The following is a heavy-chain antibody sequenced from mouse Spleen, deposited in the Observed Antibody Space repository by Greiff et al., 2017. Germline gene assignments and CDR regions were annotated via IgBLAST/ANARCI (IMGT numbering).Heavy chain of an antibody. CDR3: ARSGDYDKNYFDY. J-gene: IGHJ2*01. Sequence: VQLKQSGPELVKPGASVKMSCKASGYTFTSYVMHWVKQKPGQGLEWIGYINPYNDGTKYNEKFKGKATLTSDKSSSTAYMELSSLTSEDSAVYYCARSGDYDKNYFDYWGQGTTLTVSS. CDR1: GYTFTSYV. D-gene: IGHD2-4*01. CDR2: INPYNDGT. V-gene: IGHV1-14*01.